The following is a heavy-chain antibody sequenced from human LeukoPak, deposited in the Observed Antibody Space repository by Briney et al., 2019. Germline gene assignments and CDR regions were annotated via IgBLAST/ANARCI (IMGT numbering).Heavy chain of an antibody. CDR1: GDSINNYY. Sequence: PSETLSLTCTVSGDSINNYYWSWLRQPAGKGPEWIGRIYPSGTTNYNPSLKSRVTMSVDTSKNQFSLKLSSVTAADTAFYYCARGICSGGSCYSPGSFDIWGRGTMVTVSS. V-gene: IGHV4-4*07. CDR2: IYPSGTT. D-gene: IGHD2-15*01. J-gene: IGHJ3*02. CDR3: ARGICSGGSCYSPGSFDI.